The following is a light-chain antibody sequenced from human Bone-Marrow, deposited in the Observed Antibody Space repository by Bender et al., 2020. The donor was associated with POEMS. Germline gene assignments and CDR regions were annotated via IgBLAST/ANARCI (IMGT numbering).Light chain of an antibody. CDR3: NSRESGGSHLKL. CDR1: SLRSYY. Sequence: SSELTQDPAVSVALGQTVRITCQGDSLRSYYASWYQQKPGQAPLLVIYGKNNRASGIPDRFSGSTSGGTASLTITGAQAEDEADYYCNSRESGGSHLKLFGGGTKVTVL. V-gene: IGLV3-19*01. J-gene: IGLJ3*02. CDR2: GKN.